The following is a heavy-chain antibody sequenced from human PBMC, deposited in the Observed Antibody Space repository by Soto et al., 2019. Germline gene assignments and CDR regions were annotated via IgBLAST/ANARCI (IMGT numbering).Heavy chain of an antibody. CDR1: G. Sequence: GMHWVRQAPGKGLEWVAVISYDGSNKYYADSVKGRFTISRDNSKNTLYLQMNSLRAEDTAVYYCAKEGIAAALDVWGQGTTVTVSS. V-gene: IGHV3-30*18. J-gene: IGHJ6*02. D-gene: IGHD6-13*01. CDR3: AKEGIAAALDV. CDR2: ISYDGSNK.